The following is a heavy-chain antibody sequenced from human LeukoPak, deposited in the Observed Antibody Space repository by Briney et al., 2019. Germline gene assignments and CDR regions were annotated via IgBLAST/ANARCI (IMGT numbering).Heavy chain of an antibody. V-gene: IGHV4-61*02. D-gene: IGHD6-13*01. Sequence: PSETLSLTCTVSGDFISSGSYYWSWIRQPAGKGLEWIGRIYSNGDTKFNPSLKSRVTISLDTSKSQFSLKLSSATAADTAVYYCASRHSKQQPYYYYMDIWGKGTTVTVSS. CDR2: IYSNGDT. J-gene: IGHJ6*03. CDR1: GDFISSGSYY. CDR3: ASRHSKQQPYYYYMDI.